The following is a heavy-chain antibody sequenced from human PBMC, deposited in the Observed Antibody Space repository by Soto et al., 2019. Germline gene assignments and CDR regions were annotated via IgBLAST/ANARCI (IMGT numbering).Heavy chain of an antibody. CDR1: GFTFSSYS. J-gene: IGHJ4*02. CDR3: ASIPKHVVTAYRSTYDC. Sequence: GGSLRLSCAASGFTFSSYSMNWVRQAPGKGLEWVSSISSSSSYIYYADSVKGRFTISRDNAKNSLYLQMNSLRAEDTAVYYCASIPKHVVTAYRSTYDCWGQGTLVTVSS. CDR2: ISSSSSYI. D-gene: IGHD2-21*02. V-gene: IGHV3-21*01.